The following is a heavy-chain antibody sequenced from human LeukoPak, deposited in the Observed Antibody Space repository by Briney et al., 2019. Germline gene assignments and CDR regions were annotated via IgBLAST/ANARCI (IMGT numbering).Heavy chain of an antibody. CDR2: INWSGGST. CDR1: GFAFDEHG. CDR3: ARAPITSPFYFDY. D-gene: IGHD2-2*01. Sequence: PGGSLRLSCTASGFAFDEHGMSWGRQVPGKGLESVSGINWSGGSTGYADPLRGRFTTSRDNAKNSLYLQMDSLRAEDTALYYCARAPITSPFYFDYWGQGTLVTVSS. V-gene: IGHV3-20*04. J-gene: IGHJ4*02.